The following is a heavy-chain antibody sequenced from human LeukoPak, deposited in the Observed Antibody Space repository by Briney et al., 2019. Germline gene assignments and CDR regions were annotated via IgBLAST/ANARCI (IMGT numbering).Heavy chain of an antibody. CDR2: INYSGSNA. CDR3: ARDIELST. Sequence: GGSLRLSCAASGFTFSISAMSWVRQAPGKGLEWVALINYSGSNAYYADSVRGRFTISRDSSKSMLYLQMDSLRAEDTAIYYCARDIELSTWGQGTMVSV. J-gene: IGHJ3*01. V-gene: IGHV3-23*01. CDR1: GFTFSISA. D-gene: IGHD1-7*01.